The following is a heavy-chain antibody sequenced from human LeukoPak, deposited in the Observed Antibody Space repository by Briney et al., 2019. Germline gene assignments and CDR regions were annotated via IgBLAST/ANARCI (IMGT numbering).Heavy chain of an antibody. CDR1: GFTFNTYG. V-gene: IGHV3-21*01. J-gene: IGHJ5*02. CDR3: ARGKTSQNIVTRKTYNWFDP. Sequence: GGSLRLSCAASGFTFNTYGMSWVRQAPGKGLEWVSGISGSGGATYYADSVKGRFTISRDNAKNSLYLQMKSLRAEDTAVYYCARGKTSQNIVTRKTYNWFDPWGQGTLVTVSS. CDR2: ISGSGGAT. D-gene: IGHD2/OR15-2a*01.